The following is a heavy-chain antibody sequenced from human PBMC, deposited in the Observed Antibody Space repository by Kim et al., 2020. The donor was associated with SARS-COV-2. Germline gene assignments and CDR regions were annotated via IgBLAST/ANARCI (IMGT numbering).Heavy chain of an antibody. D-gene: IGHD6-19*01. Sequence: GGSLRLSCAASGLTFSSSVMNWVRQAPGKGLEWVSAITGGGGVTFYADSVKGRFTISRDNSRSTLYLQMNSLRAEDTAVYYCVKRDQWLAFDFWGQGTL. CDR2: ITGGGGVT. CDR1: GLTFSSSV. CDR3: VKRDQWLAFDF. J-gene: IGHJ4*02. V-gene: IGHV3-23*01.